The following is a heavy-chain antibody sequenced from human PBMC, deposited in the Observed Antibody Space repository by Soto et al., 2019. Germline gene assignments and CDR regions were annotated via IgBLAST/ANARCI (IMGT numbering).Heavy chain of an antibody. J-gene: IGHJ4*02. D-gene: IGHD3-9*01. CDR3: AKDKRYFDWLPFDY. CDR1: GFTFSSYG. V-gene: IGHV3-30*18. CDR2: ISYDGSNK. Sequence: GESLKISCAASGFTFSSYGMHWVRQAPGKGLEWVAVISYDGSNKYYADSVKGRFTISRDNSKNTLYLQMNSLRAEDTAVYYCAKDKRYFDWLPFDYWGQGTLVTVSS.